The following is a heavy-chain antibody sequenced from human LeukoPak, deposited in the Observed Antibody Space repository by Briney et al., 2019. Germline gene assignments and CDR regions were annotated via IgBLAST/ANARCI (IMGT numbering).Heavy chain of an antibody. J-gene: IGHJ6*02. CDR2: IKQDGSEK. V-gene: IGHV3-7*01. CDR1: GITFSSYW. CDR3: ALGLYYDFWSGYSEYGMDV. Sequence: GGSLRLSCAASGITFSSYWMSWVRQAPGKGLEWVANIKQDGSEKYYVDSVKGRFTISRDNAKNSLYLQMNSLRAEDTAVYYCALGLYYDFWSGYSEYGMDVWGQGTTVTVSS. D-gene: IGHD3-3*01.